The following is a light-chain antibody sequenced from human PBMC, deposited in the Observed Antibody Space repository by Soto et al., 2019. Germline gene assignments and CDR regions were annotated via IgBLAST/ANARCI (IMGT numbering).Light chain of an antibody. CDR1: SSDVVSYNL. Sequence: QSALTQPRSVSGSPGQSVTISCTGTSSDVVSYNLVSWYQQHPGKVPKLMIYEATKRPSGVSDRFSGSKSGNTASLTISGLQAEDEADYYCCSHAGDTMWVLGGGTKLTVL. CDR3: CSHAGDTMWV. V-gene: IGLV2-23*01. CDR2: EAT. J-gene: IGLJ3*02.